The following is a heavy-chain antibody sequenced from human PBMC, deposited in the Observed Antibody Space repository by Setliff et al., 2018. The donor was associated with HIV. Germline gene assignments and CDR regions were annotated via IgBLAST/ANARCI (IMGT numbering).Heavy chain of an antibody. J-gene: IGHJ5*02. CDR2: IYHSGST. V-gene: IGHV4-38-2*02. Sequence: TCTVSGYSISSGYYWGWIRQPPGKGLEWIGSIYHSGSTYYNPSLKSRVTISVDTSKNQFSLKLSSVTAADTAVYYCAREERIAAAGAWGQGTLVTVSS. CDR3: AREERIAAAGA. CDR1: GYSISSGYY. D-gene: IGHD6-13*01.